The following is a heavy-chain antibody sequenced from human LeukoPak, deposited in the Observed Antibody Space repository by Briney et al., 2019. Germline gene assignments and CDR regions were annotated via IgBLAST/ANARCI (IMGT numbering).Heavy chain of an antibody. D-gene: IGHD5-12*01. CDR3: ARGLGQTYYYYMDV. CDR1: GGSISSGGYY. V-gene: IGHV4-30-2*01. CDR2: IYHSGST. Sequence: PSQTLSLTCTVSGGSISSGGYYWSWIRQPPGKGLEWIGYIYHSGSTYYNPSLKSRVTISVDRSKNQFSLKLSSVTAADTAVYYCARGLGQTYYYYMDVWGKGTTVTVSS. J-gene: IGHJ6*03.